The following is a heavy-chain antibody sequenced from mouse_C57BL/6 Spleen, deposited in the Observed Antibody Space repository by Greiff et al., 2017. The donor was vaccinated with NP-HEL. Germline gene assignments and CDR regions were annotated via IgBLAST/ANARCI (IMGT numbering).Heavy chain of an antibody. D-gene: IGHD1-1*01. J-gene: IGHJ4*01. V-gene: IGHV14-2*01. Sequence: EVMLVESGAELVKPGASVKLSCTASGFNIKDYYMHWVKQRTEQGLEWIGRIDPEDGETKYAPKFQGKATITADTSSNTAYLQLSSLTSEDTAVYYCVYGSSSYAMDYWGQGTSVTVSS. CDR3: VYGSSSYAMDY. CDR1: GFNIKDYY. CDR2: IDPEDGET.